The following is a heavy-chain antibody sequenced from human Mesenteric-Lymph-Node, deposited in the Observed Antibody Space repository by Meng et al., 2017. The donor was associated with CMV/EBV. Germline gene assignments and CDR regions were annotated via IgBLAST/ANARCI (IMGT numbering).Heavy chain of an antibody. D-gene: IGHD1-14*01. CDR1: GGTFSSYG. CDR2: IIPIFGTA. CDR3: ARDLGAGTGTHYYYYAMDV. V-gene: IGHV1-69*05. Sequence: SVKVSCKASGGTFSSYGISWVRQAPGQGLEWMGGIIPIFGTANNAQKFQGRVTITTDESTSTAYMELSSLRSEDTAVYYCARDLGAGTGTHYYYYAMDVWGQGTTVTVS. J-gene: IGHJ6*02.